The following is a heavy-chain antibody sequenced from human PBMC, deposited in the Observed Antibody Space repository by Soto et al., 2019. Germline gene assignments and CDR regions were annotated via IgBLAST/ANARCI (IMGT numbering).Heavy chain of an antibody. Sequence: GGSLRLSCAASGFTVSSNYMSWVRQAPGKGLEWVSVIYSGGSTYYADSVKGRFTISRDNSKNTLYLQMNSLRAEDTAVYYCATGTTDDVTKYYYYMDVWGKGTTVTVSS. D-gene: IGHD4-17*01. CDR3: ATGTTDDVTKYYYYMDV. CDR2: IYSGGST. V-gene: IGHV3-66*01. J-gene: IGHJ6*03. CDR1: GFTVSSNY.